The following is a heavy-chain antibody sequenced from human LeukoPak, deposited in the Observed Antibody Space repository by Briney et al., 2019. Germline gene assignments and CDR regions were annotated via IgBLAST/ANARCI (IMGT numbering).Heavy chain of an antibody. CDR3: ARENGMDV. Sequence: PGGSLRLSCAASGFTFSTYWMFWVRQAPGKGLVWVSLINPDGTTTTYADSVKGRFTISRDNSKNTLYLQMNSLRAEDTAVYYCARENGMDVWGQGTTVTVSS. CDR2: INPDGTTT. J-gene: IGHJ6*02. V-gene: IGHV3-74*01. CDR1: GFTFSTYW.